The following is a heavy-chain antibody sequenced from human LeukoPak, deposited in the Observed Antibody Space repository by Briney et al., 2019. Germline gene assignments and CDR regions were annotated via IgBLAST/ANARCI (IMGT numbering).Heavy chain of an antibody. CDR1: GFTFSSYA. Sequence: GGSLRLSCAASGFTFSSYAMSWVRQAPGKGLEWVSAISGSGGSTYYADSVKGRFTISRDNSKNTLYLQMNSLRAEDTAVYYCAKYSGYDPNYYYYYMDVWGKGTTVTVSS. D-gene: IGHD5-12*01. CDR2: ISGSGGST. J-gene: IGHJ6*03. V-gene: IGHV3-23*01. CDR3: AKYSGYDPNYYYYYMDV.